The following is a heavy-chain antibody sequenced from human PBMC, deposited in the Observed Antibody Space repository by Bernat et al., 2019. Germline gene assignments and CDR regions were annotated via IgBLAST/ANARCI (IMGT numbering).Heavy chain of an antibody. V-gene: IGHV3-53*01. J-gene: IGHJ4*02. CDR3: ARDTKVSHLPGEFDY. CDR1: GFTVSSNY. CDR2: IYTGGTT. D-gene: IGHD1-14*01. Sequence: EVQLVESGGGLIQPGGSLRLSCAASGFTVSSNYMSWVRQTPGKGLEWVSVIYTGGTTFYADSVQGRFTISRDLSKNSLYLQMNSLRAEDTAVYYCARDTKVSHLPGEFDYWGQGTLVTVSS.